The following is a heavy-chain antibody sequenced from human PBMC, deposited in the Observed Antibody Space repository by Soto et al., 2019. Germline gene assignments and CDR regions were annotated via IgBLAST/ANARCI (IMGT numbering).Heavy chain of an antibody. CDR1: GGSISSYY. CDR3: ARGRGYSSGSPFGY. J-gene: IGHJ4*02. D-gene: IGHD5-18*01. CDR2: IFYSGST. V-gene: IGHV4-59*01. Sequence: SETLSLTCTVSGGSISSYYWSWIRQPPGKGLEWIGNIFYSGSTNYNPSLKSRVTISIDTSKIQFSLRLSSVTAADTAVYYCARGRGYSSGSPFGYWGQGTPVTVSS.